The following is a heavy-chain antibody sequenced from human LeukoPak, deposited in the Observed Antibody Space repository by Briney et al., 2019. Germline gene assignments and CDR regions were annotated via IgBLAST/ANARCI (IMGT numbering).Heavy chain of an antibody. CDR2: IWFDANNI. Sequence: GGSLRLSCAASGFTFSCYAMHWVRQAPGEGLEWVSLIWFDANNIYYADSVKGRFTISRDNSKNTLYLQMNSLRAEDTAVYYCARNVLRFLEWLSLEGGYFDYWGQGTLVTVSS. CDR3: ARNVLRFLEWLSLEGGYFDY. V-gene: IGHV3-33*01. CDR1: GFTFSCYA. J-gene: IGHJ4*02. D-gene: IGHD3-3*01.